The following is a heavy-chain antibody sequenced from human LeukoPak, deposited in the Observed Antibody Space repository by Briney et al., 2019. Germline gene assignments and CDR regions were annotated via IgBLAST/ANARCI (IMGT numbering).Heavy chain of an antibody. CDR2: IYYSGSA. D-gene: IGHD1-26*01. Sequence: SETLSLTCTVSGDSFTSSSYYWGCIRQPPGKGLEWIGSIYYSGSAYYNPSLKSRVTISVDTSKNQFSLKLSSVTAADTAVYYCARGGGSYPFDYWGQGTLVTVSS. V-gene: IGHV4-39*07. J-gene: IGHJ4*02. CDR1: GDSFTSSSYY. CDR3: ARGGGSYPFDY.